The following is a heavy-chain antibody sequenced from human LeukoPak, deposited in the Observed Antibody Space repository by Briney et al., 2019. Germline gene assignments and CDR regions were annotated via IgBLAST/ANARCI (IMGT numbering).Heavy chain of an antibody. J-gene: IGHJ6*03. D-gene: IGHD6-19*01. CDR3: AKQGAVRQDYYMDV. V-gene: IGHV1-69*06. Sequence: SLKVSCKASGGSFSSYAISWVRRAPGQGLEWMGRIIPVFGTASYAQKFQGRVNITADIVSSTASMELTSLTSEDTAVYFCAKQGAVRQDYYMDVWGNGTTVTVSS. CDR1: GGSFSSYA. CDR2: IIPVFGTA.